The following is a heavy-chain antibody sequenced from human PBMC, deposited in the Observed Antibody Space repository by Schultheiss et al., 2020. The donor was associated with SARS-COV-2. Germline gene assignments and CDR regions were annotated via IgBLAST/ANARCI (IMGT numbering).Heavy chain of an antibody. CDR1: GGSISSYY. J-gene: IGHJ5*02. CDR2: IYTSGGT. Sequence: SETLSLTCTVSGGSISSYYWSWIRQPAGKGLEWIGRIYTSGGTNYNPSLKSRVTMSVDTSKNQFSLKLSSVTAADTAVYYCARDGIGDSSGGRGWFDPWGQGTLVTVYS. V-gene: IGHV4-4*07. D-gene: IGHD6-19*01. CDR3: ARDGIGDSSGGRGWFDP.